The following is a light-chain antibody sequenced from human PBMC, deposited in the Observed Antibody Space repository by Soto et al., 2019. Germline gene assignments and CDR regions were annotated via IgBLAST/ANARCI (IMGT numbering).Light chain of an antibody. J-gene: IGLJ2*01. CDR1: SSDVGGYNY. V-gene: IGLV2-14*01. CDR3: SSYTSSSTLV. CDR2: DVS. Sequence: SALTQPASVSGSPGQSSTISCTGTSSDVGGYNYVSWYQQHPGKAPKLMIYDVSNRPSGVSNRFSGSKSGNTASLTISGLQAEDEADYYCSSYTSSSTLVFGGGTKVTVL.